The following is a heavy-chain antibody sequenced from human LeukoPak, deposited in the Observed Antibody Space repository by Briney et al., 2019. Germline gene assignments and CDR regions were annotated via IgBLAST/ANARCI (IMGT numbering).Heavy chain of an antibody. CDR2: ICWNSGSI. CDR1: GFTFDDYA. Sequence: PGRSLRLSCAASGFTFDDYAMHWLRQAPGKGLEWVSGICWNSGSIGYAAPVKGRFTISRDNAQNFLYLQMNSLRAQDTAFHYCARSKRGEYWGQGTLVTVSS. D-gene: IGHD3-16*01. J-gene: IGHJ4*02. V-gene: IGHV3-9*01. CDR3: ARSKRGEY.